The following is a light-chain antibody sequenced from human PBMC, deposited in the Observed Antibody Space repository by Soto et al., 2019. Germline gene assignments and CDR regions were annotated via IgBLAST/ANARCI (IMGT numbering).Light chain of an antibody. V-gene: IGKV1-39*01. CDR1: QSISSY. Sequence: DIQMTQSPSSLSASVGDRVTITCRASQSISSYLNWYQQKPGKAPKLLIYAASSLQSGVPSRLSGSGSGTDFTLTVSSLHPQDSATYYCHRSYNTPWTSGQGTKV. CDR2: AAS. CDR3: HRSYNTPWT. J-gene: IGKJ1*01.